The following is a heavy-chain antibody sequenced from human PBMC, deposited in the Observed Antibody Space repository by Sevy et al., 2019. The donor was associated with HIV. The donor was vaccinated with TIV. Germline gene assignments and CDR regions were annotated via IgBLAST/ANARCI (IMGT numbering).Heavy chain of an antibody. CDR3: AKDSLSAGYCSGGSCTDYYYYGMDV. V-gene: IGHV3-30*18. D-gene: IGHD2-15*01. J-gene: IGHJ6*02. CDR1: GFTFSSYG. Sequence: GGSLRLSCAASGFTFSSYGMHWVRQAPGKGLEWVAVISYDGSNKYYVDSVKGRFTISRDNSKNTLYLQMNSLRAEDTAVYYCAKDSLSAGYCSGGSCTDYYYYGMDVWGQGTTVTVSS. CDR2: ISYDGSNK.